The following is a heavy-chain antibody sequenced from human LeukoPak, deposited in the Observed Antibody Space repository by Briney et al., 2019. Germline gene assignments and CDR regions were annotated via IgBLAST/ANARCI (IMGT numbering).Heavy chain of an antibody. V-gene: IGHV3-30*02. D-gene: IGHD2-2*01. Sequence: GGSLRLSCAASGFTFSSYGMHWVRQAPGKGLEWVAFIRFDGSNKYYTDSVKGRFTLSRDNSKNTLYLQINSLRAEDTAVYYCAKLNRQYCSSTSCYGGFDYWGQGTLVTVSS. CDR1: GFTFSSYG. J-gene: IGHJ4*02. CDR3: AKLNRQYCSSTSCYGGFDY. CDR2: IRFDGSNK.